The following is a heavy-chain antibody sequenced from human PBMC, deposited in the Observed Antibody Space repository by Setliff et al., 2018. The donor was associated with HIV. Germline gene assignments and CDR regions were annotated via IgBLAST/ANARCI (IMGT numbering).Heavy chain of an antibody. V-gene: IGHV4-31*03. Sequence: ASETLSLTCTVSGDSINSGNYYWSWIRQHPGKGLEWIGYIYYSGSTYYSPSLKSRVTISEDTSKNQFSLKMRSVTAADTAVYYCATSPAGEILGSRPFYFDYWGQGTLVTVSS. D-gene: IGHD3-10*01. CDR3: ATSPAGEILGSRPFYFDY. CDR1: GDSINSGNYY. CDR2: IYYSGST. J-gene: IGHJ4*02.